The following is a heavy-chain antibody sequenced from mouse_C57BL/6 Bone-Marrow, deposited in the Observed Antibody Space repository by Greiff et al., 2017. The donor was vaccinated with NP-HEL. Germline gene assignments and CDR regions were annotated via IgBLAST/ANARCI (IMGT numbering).Heavy chain of an antibody. D-gene: IGHD2-4*01. Sequence: QVQLQQSRAELARPGASVKLSCKASGYTFTSYGISWVKQRTGQGLEWIGEIYPRSGNTYYNEKFKGKATLTADKSSSTAYMELRSLTSEDSAVYFCVYYDYDEDWYFDVWGTGTTVTVSS. CDR1: GYTFTSYG. CDR3: VYYDYDEDWYFDV. CDR2: IYPRSGNT. V-gene: IGHV1-81*01. J-gene: IGHJ1*03.